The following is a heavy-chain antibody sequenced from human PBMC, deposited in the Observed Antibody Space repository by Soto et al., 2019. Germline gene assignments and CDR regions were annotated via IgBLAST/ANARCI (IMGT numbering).Heavy chain of an antibody. V-gene: IGHV4-39*01. Sequence: SETLSLTCTVSGGSISSSYYYWGWIRQPPGKGLEWTGSIYYSGSTYYNPSLNSRVIISVDTSKNQFSLKLSSVTAADAAVYYCATFRGMTTATTERYFDYWGQGTLVTVSS. CDR2: IYYSGST. J-gene: IGHJ4*02. D-gene: IGHD4-17*01. CDR1: GGSISSSYYY. CDR3: ATFRGMTTATTERYFDY.